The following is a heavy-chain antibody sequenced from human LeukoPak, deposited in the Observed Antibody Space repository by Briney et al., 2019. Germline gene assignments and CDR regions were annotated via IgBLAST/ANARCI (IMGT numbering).Heavy chain of an antibody. CDR1: GGSISSGDYS. CDR3: ARALPHRRLMDTTMEQHWFDP. Sequence: PSQTLSLTCAVSGGSISSGDYSWSWIRQPPGKGLEWIGYMYYSGSTYSNLSLKSRVTISVDTSKNQFSLKLSSVTAADTAVYYCARALPHRRLMDTTMEQHWFDPWGQGTLVTVSS. J-gene: IGHJ5*02. CDR2: MYYSGST. D-gene: IGHD5-18*01. V-gene: IGHV4-30-4*07.